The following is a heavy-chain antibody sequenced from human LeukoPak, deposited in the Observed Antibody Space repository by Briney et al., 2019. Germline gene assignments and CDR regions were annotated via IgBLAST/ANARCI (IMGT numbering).Heavy chain of an antibody. CDR2: ISAYNGNT. CDR3: ASHSEYYYDTSRNNWFDP. Sequence: ASVKVSCKASGYTFTSYGICWVRQAPGQGLEWMGWISAYNGNTNYAQKLQGRVTMTIDTSTSTAYMELRSLRSDDTAVYYCASHSEYYYDTSRNNWFDPWGQGTLVTVSS. CDR1: GYTFTSYG. J-gene: IGHJ5*02. D-gene: IGHD3-22*01. V-gene: IGHV1-18*01.